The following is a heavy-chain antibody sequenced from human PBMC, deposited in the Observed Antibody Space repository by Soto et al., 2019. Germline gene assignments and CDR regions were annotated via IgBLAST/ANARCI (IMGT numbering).Heavy chain of an antibody. J-gene: IGHJ5*02. CDR3: AKAYCSGGSYYPNWFDP. Sequence: GGSLRLSCAASGFTFSSSEMNWVRQAPGKGLEWVSYISTSGVKIYYADSVKGRFTISRDNSKNTLYLQMNSLRAEDTAVYYCAKAYCSGGSYYPNWFDPWGQGTLVTVSS. CDR2: ISTSGVKI. V-gene: IGHV3-48*03. D-gene: IGHD2-15*01. CDR1: GFTFSSSE.